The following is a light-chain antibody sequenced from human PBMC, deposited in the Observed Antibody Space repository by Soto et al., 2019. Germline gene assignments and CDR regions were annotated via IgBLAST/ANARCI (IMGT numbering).Light chain of an antibody. CDR3: LLSYSGARV. CDR1: TGAVTSGHY. Sequence: QAVVTQEPSLTVSPGGTVTLTCGSSTGAVTSGHYPYWFQQKPGQAPRTRIYDTSNKHSWTPARFSGSLLGGKAALTLSGAQPEDEAEYYCLLSYSGARVFGGGNKLTVL. J-gene: IGLJ3*02. CDR2: DTS. V-gene: IGLV7-46*01.